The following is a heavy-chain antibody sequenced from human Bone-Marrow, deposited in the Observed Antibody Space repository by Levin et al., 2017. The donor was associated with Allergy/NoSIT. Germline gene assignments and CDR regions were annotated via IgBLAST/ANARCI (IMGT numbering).Heavy chain of an antibody. CDR2: TWYDESNL. Sequence: QHGESLKISCAASGFNLRNYGIHWVRQAPGKGLEWVAFTWYDESNLKSAESVKGRITISRDNSKNILYLQMNSLRVEDTAVYYCARGTLRFGKFREMWWFDSWGQGTLVTVSS. J-gene: IGHJ5*01. D-gene: IGHD3-10*01. V-gene: IGHV3-33*01. CDR3: ARGTLRFGKFREMWWFDS. CDR1: GFNLRNYG.